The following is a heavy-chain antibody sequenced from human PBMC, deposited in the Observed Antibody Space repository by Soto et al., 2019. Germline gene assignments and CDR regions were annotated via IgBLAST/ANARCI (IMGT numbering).Heavy chain of an antibody. CDR3: ARARAVVVPAARLDY. D-gene: IGHD2-2*01. Sequence: QVQLVQSGAEVKKPGASVKVSCKASGYTFTGYYMHWVRQAPGQGLEWMGWINPNSGGTNYAQKFQGRVTMTRDTSISTAYMERSRLRSDDTAVYYCARARAVVVPAARLDYWGQGTLVTVSS. J-gene: IGHJ4*02. CDR2: INPNSGGT. CDR1: GYTFTGYY. V-gene: IGHV1-2*02.